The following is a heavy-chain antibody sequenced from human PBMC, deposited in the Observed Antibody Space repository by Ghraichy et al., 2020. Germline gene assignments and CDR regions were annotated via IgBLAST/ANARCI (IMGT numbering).Heavy chain of an antibody. D-gene: IGHD6-19*01. CDR3: ARRYRQWLVHINWFDP. CDR1: GGSFSGYY. Sequence: TLSLTCAVYGGSFSGYYWSWIRQPPGKGLEWIGEINHSGSTNYNPSLKSRVTISVDTSKNQFSLKLSSVTAADTAVYYCARRYRQWLVHINWFDPWGQGTLVTVSS. J-gene: IGHJ5*02. CDR2: INHSGST. V-gene: IGHV4-34*01.